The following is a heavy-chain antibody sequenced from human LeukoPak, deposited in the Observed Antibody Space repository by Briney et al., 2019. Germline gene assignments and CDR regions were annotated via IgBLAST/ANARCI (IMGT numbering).Heavy chain of an antibody. Sequence: SETLSLTCTVSGGSISSYYWNWIRQPAGEGLEWIGRIYTSGSTNYNPSLKSRVTISVDTSKNQFSLKLSSVTAADTAVYYCARSSTTDANHYYYYYMDVWGRGTTVTVSS. D-gene: IGHD2-2*01. CDR2: IYTSGST. CDR3: ARSSTTDANHYYYYYMDV. V-gene: IGHV4-4*07. CDR1: GGSISSYY. J-gene: IGHJ6*03.